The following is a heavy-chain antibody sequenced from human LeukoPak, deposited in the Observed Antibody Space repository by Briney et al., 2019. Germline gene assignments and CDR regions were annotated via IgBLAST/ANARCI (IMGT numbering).Heavy chain of an antibody. CDR1: GFTFSSYG. CDR2: ISYDGSNK. CDR3: AKGAWQWLEPTTSHNWFDP. V-gene: IGHV3-30*18. Sequence: PGGSLRLSCAASGFTFSSYGMHWVRQAPGKGLEWVAVISYDGSNKYYADSVKGRFTISRDNSKNTLYLQMNSLRAEDTAVYYCAKGAWQWLEPTTSHNWFDPWGQGTLVTVSS. J-gene: IGHJ5*02. D-gene: IGHD6-19*01.